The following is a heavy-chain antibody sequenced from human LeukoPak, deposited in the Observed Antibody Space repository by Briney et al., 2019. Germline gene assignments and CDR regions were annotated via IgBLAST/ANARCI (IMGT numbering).Heavy chain of an antibody. CDR3: ERDDSGSFDY. CDR2: IYYSGST. J-gene: IGHJ4*02. Sequence: PSETLSLTCTVSGGSISSYYWSWIRQPPGKGLEWIGYIYYSGSTNYNPSLKSRVTISVDTSKNQFSLKLSSVTAADTAVYYYERDDSGSFDYWGQGTLVTVS. V-gene: IGHV4-59*01. D-gene: IGHD1-26*01. CDR1: GGSISSYY.